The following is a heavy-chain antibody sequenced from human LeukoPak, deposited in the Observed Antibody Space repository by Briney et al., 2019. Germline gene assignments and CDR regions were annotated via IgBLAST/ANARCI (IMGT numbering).Heavy chain of an antibody. Sequence: GGSLGLSCAASGFTFSSHAMSWVRQAPGKGLEWVSSIGGSGKNTFYADAVKGRFTISRDNSKDTLYLQMNGLRAEDTAVYYCAKDLETINPTMDWGQGTLVTVSS. J-gene: IGHJ4*02. CDR1: GFTFSSHA. CDR3: AKDLETINPTMD. V-gene: IGHV3-23*01. D-gene: IGHD3-10*01. CDR2: IGGSGKNT.